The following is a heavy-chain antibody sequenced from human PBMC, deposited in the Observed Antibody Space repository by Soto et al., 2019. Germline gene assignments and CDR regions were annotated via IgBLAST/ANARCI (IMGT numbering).Heavy chain of an antibody. CDR3: VSDGTKTFRDRFSS. Sequence: SETLALTCTVSGASISGVYWSWIRKSAGKGLEWIGRIYATGTTDYNPSLKSRVMMSVDTSKKQFSLKLRSVTAADTAVYYCVSDGTKTFRDRFSSRGQGISVTVSS. CDR2: IYATGTT. CDR1: GASISGVY. D-gene: IGHD1-1*01. J-gene: IGHJ1*01. V-gene: IGHV4-4*07.